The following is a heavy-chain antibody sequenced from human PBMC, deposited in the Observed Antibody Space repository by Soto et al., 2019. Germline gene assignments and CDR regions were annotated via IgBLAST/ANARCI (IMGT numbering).Heavy chain of an antibody. V-gene: IGHV4-59*08. D-gene: IGHD5-18*01. CDR1: GGSISSYY. CDR3: ALYRYSYGSYYFDY. CDR2: IYYSGRT. Sequence: SETLSLTCTVSGGSISSYYWSWIRQPPGKGLEWIGYIYYSGRTNYNPSLKSRVTISVDTSKNQFSLRLSSVTAADTALYYCALYRYSYGSYYFDYWGQVNLVTVSS. J-gene: IGHJ4*02.